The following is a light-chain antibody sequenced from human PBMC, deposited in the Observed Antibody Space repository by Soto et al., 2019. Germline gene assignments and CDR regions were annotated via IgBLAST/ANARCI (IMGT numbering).Light chain of an antibody. CDR1: QSIRIW. CDR3: QHWNDYSWT. CDR2: KTS. V-gene: IGKV1-5*03. J-gene: IGKJ1*01. Sequence: DIHMTQSPSTLSASVGDRVTITCRASQSIRIWLAWYQQKPGKAPNLLIYKTSSLETGVPSRLSGSGSGTEFTPTISSLQPDDFATYYCQHWNDYSWTFGQGTKVEVK.